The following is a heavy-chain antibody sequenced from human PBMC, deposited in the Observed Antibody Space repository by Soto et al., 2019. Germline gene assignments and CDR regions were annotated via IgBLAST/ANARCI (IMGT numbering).Heavy chain of an antibody. CDR1: GFPFTRYA. V-gene: IGHV3-30-3*01. CDR3: ACGTCSGRSLIDF. D-gene: IGHD3-10*02. CDR2: ISSDGSTI. Sequence: QVLLVESGGGVVQPGTSLTLSCAASGFPFTRYAMHWVRQTPEKGLQWLTIISSDGSTIHYGDSVKGRFTISRDNATNKVSLQMCSLLADDPAVDDSACGTCSGRSLIDFWGQGTLVTVSS. J-gene: IGHJ4*02.